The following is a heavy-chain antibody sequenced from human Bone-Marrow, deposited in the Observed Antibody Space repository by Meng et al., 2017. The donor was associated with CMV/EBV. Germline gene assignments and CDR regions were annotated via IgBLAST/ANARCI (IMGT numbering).Heavy chain of an antibody. CDR2: VHPSGST. D-gene: IGHD3-22*01. V-gene: IGHV4-34*01. CDR3: ARFGRHYYDSSGFVFDY. CDR1: GGSLSNYY. J-gene: IGHJ4*02. Sequence: SETLSLTCDVYGGSLSNYYWSWIRQPPGKGLEWIGEVHPSGSTNYNPSLKNRVTISVDTPQNQISLKLSSVTAADTAVYYCARFGRHYYDSSGFVFDYWGQGTRVTVSS.